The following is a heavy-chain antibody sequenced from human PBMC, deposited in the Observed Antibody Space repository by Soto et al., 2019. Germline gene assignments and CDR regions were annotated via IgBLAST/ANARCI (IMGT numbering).Heavy chain of an antibody. CDR2: ISSGSSYI. CDR3: ARDILSGGAYPDS. V-gene: IGHV3-21*01. J-gene: IGHJ5*01. CDR1: GFTFSTYT. D-gene: IGHD3-10*01. Sequence: TGGSLRLCCAASGFTFSTYTMNWVRQAPGKGLEWISSISSGSSYIYYAGSVKGRFTISRDNAKNSLFLQMNSLRADDTAVYYCARDILSGGAYPDSWGQGTKVTVSS.